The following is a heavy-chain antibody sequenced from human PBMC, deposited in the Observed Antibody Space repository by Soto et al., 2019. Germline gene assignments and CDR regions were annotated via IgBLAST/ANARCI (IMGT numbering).Heavy chain of an antibody. D-gene: IGHD6-6*01. CDR3: AKGAARPLFDHYYYMDV. J-gene: IGHJ6*03. Sequence: GGSLRLSCVGSGFTFTIYAMSWVRQAPGKGLEWVSAISGSGNPYYADSVRGRFTISRDSSKNPLYLQMNSLRAEDTALYYCAKGAARPLFDHYYYMDVWGKGTTVTISS. CDR1: GFTFTIYA. CDR2: ISGSGNP. V-gene: IGHV3-23*01.